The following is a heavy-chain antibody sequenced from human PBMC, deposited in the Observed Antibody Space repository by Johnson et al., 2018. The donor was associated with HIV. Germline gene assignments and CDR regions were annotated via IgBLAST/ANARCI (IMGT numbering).Heavy chain of an antibody. Sequence: QVQLVESGGGVVQPGRSLRLSCAASGFTFSSYGMHWVRQAPGKGLEWVAVISYDGSNKYYADSVKGRFTISRDNSKHTLYLQMNSLRAEDTAVYYCARDQIAAAGAFDIWGQGTMVTVSS. D-gene: IGHD6-13*01. CDR3: ARDQIAAAGAFDI. CDR2: ISYDGSNK. J-gene: IGHJ3*02. V-gene: IGHV3-30*03. CDR1: GFTFSSYG.